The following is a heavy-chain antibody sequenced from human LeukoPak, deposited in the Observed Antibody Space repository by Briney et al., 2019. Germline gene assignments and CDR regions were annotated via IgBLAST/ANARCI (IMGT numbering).Heavy chain of an antibody. CDR2: TYYSGSI. Sequence: SETLSLNCTGSGGSISTYSWRWLRQPPGKELEWIGCTYYSGSINYNPSLKGRVTISLDTSKNQFSLELSSLTAADTAVYYCARGDSSDWQYFFDYWGQGTLVTVSS. CDR3: ARGDSSDWQYFFDY. V-gene: IGHV4-59*01. D-gene: IGHD6-19*01. J-gene: IGHJ4*02. CDR1: GGSISTYS.